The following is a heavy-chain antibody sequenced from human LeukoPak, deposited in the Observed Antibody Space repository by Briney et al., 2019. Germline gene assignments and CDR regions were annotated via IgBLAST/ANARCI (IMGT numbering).Heavy chain of an antibody. D-gene: IGHD3-22*01. CDR3: ARGAYDSRASWAFDI. CDR2: NSGGSR. Sequence: GALRVSCAASGFTVSSNYMSWVRQAPGKGLEWVSLNSGGSRLHPDSVKGRFNISRDNSKNTVFLQMSSLRAEDAAVYHCARGAYDSRASWAFDIWGQGTMV. J-gene: IGHJ3*02. V-gene: IGHV3-53*01. CDR1: GFTVSSNY.